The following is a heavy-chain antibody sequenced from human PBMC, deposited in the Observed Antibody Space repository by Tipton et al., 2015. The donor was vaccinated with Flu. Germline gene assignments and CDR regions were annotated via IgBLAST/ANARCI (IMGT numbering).Heavy chain of an antibody. J-gene: IGHJ4*02. CDR2: VYHGGTT. Sequence: TLSLTCTVSGYSISSRYYWGWIRQPPGKGLEWIGCVYHGGTTYYNPSLKSRVAISLDTFQNQFSLKLTSVTAADTAVYYCATTTYYYDSGSHDYWGQGTLVTVSS. CDR3: ATTTYYYDSGSHDY. CDR1: GYSISSRYY. D-gene: IGHD3-10*01. V-gene: IGHV4-38-2*02.